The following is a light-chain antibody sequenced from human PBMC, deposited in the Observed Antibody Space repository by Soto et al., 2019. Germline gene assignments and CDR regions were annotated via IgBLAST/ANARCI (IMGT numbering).Light chain of an antibody. V-gene: IGKV3-20*01. CDR1: QSVSSSY. Sequence: EIVLTQSPGTLSLSPGERATLSCRASQSVSSSYLAWYQQKPGQAPRLLIYGASGRATGIPDRFSGSGSGTDFTFTISRLEPEDFAVYYCQQYGSSSYTFGQGTKLEIK. J-gene: IGKJ2*01. CDR2: GAS. CDR3: QQYGSSSYT.